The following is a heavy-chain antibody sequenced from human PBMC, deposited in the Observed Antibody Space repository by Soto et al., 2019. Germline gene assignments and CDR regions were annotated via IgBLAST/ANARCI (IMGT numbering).Heavy chain of an antibody. CDR1: AGSFSDYY. Sequence: SETLSLTCAVYAGSFSDYYWSWIRQHPGKGLEWIGYIYYSGSTYYNPSLKSRVTISVDTSKNQFSLKLSSVTAADTAVYYCARSGYSYGPNPLLYWGQGTLVTVS. J-gene: IGHJ4*02. D-gene: IGHD5-18*01. CDR3: ARSGYSYGPNPLLY. CDR2: IYYSGST. V-gene: IGHV4-31*11.